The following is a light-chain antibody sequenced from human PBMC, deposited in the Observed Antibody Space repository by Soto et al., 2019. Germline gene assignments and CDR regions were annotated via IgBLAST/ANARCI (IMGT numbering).Light chain of an antibody. CDR3: QSYDSSLNYV. CDR1: SSNIGAGYD. J-gene: IGLJ1*01. CDR2: GNS. Sequence: QSVLTQPPSVSGAPGQRVTISSTGSSSNIGAGYDVHWYQQLPGTAPKLLIYGNSNRPSGVPDRFSGSKSGTSASLAITGLQAEDEADYYCQSYDSSLNYVFGTGTKLTVL. V-gene: IGLV1-40*01.